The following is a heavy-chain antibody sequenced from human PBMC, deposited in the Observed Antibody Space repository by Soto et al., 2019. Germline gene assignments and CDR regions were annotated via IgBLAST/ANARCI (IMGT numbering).Heavy chain of an antibody. V-gene: IGHV3-33*01. J-gene: IGHJ3*02. CDR1: GFSFTTYG. D-gene: IGHD1-1*01. CDR2: IGYDGNNK. Sequence: QVQLVESGGGWVQPGRSLRLSCEATGFSFTTYGMHWVRQAPGKGLEWVADIGYDGNNKYYADSVEGRFTISRDNSKNTVYLQMKSLRGDDTAVYYCARGGVTGIVGIFGSPLDIWGRGTVVTVSS. CDR3: ARGGVTGIVGIFGSPLDI.